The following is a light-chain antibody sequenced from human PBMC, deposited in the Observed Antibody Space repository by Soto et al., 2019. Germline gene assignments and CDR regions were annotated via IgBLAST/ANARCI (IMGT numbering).Light chain of an antibody. CDR1: SSDVGDYNY. J-gene: IGLJ1*01. CDR2: DVS. V-gene: IGLV2-11*01. CDR3: CSYAGSNTLYV. Sequence: QSVLTQPRSVSGSPGQSVSISCTGSSSDVGDYNYVSWYQQRPDKAPQLMIYDVSKRPSGVPDRFSGSKSGNTASLTISGLQAEDEADYYCCSYAGSNTLYVFGTGTKVTVL.